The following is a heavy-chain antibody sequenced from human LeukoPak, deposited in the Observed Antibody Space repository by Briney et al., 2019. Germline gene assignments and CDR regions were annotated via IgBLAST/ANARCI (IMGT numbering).Heavy chain of an antibody. Sequence: GGSLRLSCAASGFTFSDYYMSWIRQAPGKGLEWVSYISSSSSTIYYADSVKGRFTISRDNAKNSLYLQMNSLRAEDTAVYYCARDILLWFGELEGYYYYGMDVWGQGTTVTVSS. CDR3: ARDILLWFGELEGYYYYGMDV. V-gene: IGHV3-11*04. J-gene: IGHJ6*02. CDR1: GFTFSDYY. D-gene: IGHD3-10*01. CDR2: ISSSSSTI.